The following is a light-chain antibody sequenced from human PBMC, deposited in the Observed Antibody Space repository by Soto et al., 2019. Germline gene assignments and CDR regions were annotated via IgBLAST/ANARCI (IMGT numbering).Light chain of an antibody. CDR2: LNSDGSH. V-gene: IGLV4-69*01. CDR1: SGHSNYA. CDR3: QTWGSGIVV. Sequence: QPVLTQSPSASASLGASVKLTCTLSSGHSNYAIARHQQQSEKGPRYLMNLNSDGSHSKGDGIPDRFSGSSSGAERYLTISSLQSEDEADYYCQTWGSGIVVFGGGTKLTVL. J-gene: IGLJ2*01.